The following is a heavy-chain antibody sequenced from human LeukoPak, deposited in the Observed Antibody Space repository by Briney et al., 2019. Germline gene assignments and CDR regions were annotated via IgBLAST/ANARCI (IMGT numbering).Heavy chain of an antibody. CDR3: ARGGANCSGGRCPLNWFDP. J-gene: IGHJ5*02. V-gene: IGHV1-18*01. CDR1: GYTFTNYG. Sequence: ASVKLSCKASGYTFTNYGITWVRQAPGQGLEWMGWISAYNGNTNYAQKLQGRVTMTIDKTTSTAYMELRSLRSDDTAVYYCARGGANCSGGRCPLNWFDPWAREPRSPSPQ. CDR2: ISAYNGNT. D-gene: IGHD2-15*01.